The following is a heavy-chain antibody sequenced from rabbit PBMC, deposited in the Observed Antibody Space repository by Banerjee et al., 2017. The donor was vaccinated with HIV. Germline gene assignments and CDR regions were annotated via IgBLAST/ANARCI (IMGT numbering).Heavy chain of an antibody. CDR2: INSSSRNV. CDR3: ARDLAGVIGWNFGL. Sequence: QEQLEESGGDLVKPEGSLTLTCTASGFDFSSNSMCWVRQAPGKGLEWIGCINSSSRNVVYASWATGRFTISKTSSTTVTLQMTSLTAADTATYLCARDLAGVIGWNFGLWGQGTLVTVS. CDR1: GFDFSSNS. J-gene: IGHJ3*01. D-gene: IGHD4-1*01. V-gene: IGHV1S45*01.